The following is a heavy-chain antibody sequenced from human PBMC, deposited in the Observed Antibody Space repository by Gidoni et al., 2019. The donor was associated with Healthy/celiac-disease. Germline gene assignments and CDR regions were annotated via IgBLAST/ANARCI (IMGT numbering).Heavy chain of an antibody. CDR2: IIPIFGTA. D-gene: IGHD3-22*01. Sequence: QVQLVQSGAEVKKPGPSVKVACKASGGTFSSYAISWGRQAPGQGLEWMGGIIPIFGTANYAQKFQGRVTITADASTSTAYMELSSLRSEDTAVYYCATYYDSSGPLGYWGQGTLVTVSS. V-gene: IGHV1-69*01. J-gene: IGHJ4*02. CDR3: ATYYDSSGPLGY. CDR1: GGTFSSYA.